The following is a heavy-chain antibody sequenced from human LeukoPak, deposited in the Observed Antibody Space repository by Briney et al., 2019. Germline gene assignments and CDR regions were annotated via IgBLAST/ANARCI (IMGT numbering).Heavy chain of an antibody. D-gene: IGHD6-19*01. CDR2: IRSKAYGGTS. J-gene: IGHJ4*02. V-gene: IGHV3-49*03. CDR3: TRDEGSVEQWLVAGY. Sequence: GGSLRLSCTASGFTFGDYAMSWFRQAPGKGLEWVGFIRSKAYGGTSEYAASVKGRFTISRDDSKSIAYLQMNSLETEDTAVYYCTRDEGSVEQWLVAGYWGQGTLVTVSS. CDR1: GFTFGDYA.